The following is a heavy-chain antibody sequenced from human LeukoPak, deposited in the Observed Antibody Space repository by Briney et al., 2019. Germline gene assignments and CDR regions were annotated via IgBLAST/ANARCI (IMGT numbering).Heavy chain of an antibody. D-gene: IGHD4-17*01. J-gene: IGHJ4*02. CDR1: GFTFSSYS. CDR3: ARDYGDYGGLGY. Sequence: PGGSLRLSCAASGFTFSSYSMNWVRQAPGKGLEWASSISSSSSYIYYADSVKGRFTIPRDNAKNSLYLQMNSLRAEDTAVYYCARDYGDYGGLGYWGQGTLVTVSS. V-gene: IGHV3-21*01. CDR2: ISSSSSYI.